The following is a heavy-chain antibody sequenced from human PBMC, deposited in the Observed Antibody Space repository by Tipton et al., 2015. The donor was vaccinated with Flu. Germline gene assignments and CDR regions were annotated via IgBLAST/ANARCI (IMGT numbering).Heavy chain of an antibody. CDR2: IYTNANT. D-gene: IGHD4-17*01. J-gene: IGHJ3*02. CDR1: GGPISSGGDY. CDR3: ARGDYGDYDHKADGFDI. V-gene: IGHV4-61*02. Sequence: TLSLTCTVSGGPISSGGDYWSWIRQHPGKGLEWIGRIYTNANTNYKPSLKSRVTISIDRSKNQFSLRLSSVTAADTAMYYCARGDYGDYDHKADGFDIWGQGTLVTVSA.